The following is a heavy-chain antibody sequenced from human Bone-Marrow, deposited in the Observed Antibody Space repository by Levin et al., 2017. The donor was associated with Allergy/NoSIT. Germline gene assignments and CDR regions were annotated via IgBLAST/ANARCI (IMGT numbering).Heavy chain of an antibody. CDR3: AGDYYASGSTFYYYYYMDV. CDR2: IIPTFGTT. J-gene: IGHJ6*03. CDR1: GGSFASYG. V-gene: IGHV1-69*06. D-gene: IGHD3-10*01. Sequence: VASVKVSCKASGGSFASYGISWVRQAPGQGLEWMGGIIPTFGTTNYAQKFQGRVTITADKSTSTVYMELSSLRSEDSAVYYCAGDYYASGSTFYYYYYMDVWGKGTTVTVSS.